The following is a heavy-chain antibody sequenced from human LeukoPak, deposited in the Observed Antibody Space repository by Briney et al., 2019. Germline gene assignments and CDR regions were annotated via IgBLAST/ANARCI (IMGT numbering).Heavy chain of an antibody. J-gene: IGHJ4*02. V-gene: IGHV3-21*01. CDR1: GFTFSSYS. CDR2: ISSSSSYI. D-gene: IGHD6-13*01. CDR3: ARDLGGIAAAGTGDY. Sequence: GGSLRLSCAASGFTFSSYSMNWVRQAPGKGLEWVSSISSSSSYIYYADSVKGRFTISRDNAKNSLYLQMNSLRAEDTAVYYCARDLGGIAAAGTGDYWGQGTLVTVSS.